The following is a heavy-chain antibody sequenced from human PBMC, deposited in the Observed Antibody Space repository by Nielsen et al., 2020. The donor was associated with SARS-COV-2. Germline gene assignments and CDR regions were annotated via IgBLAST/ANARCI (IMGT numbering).Heavy chain of an antibody. CDR1: GGSLSGYY. D-gene: IGHD5-18*01. CDR2: INHSGST. V-gene: IGHV4-34*01. J-gene: IGHJ4*02. CDR3: ARDTKIQLWLGPFDY. Sequence: GSLRLSCAVYGGSLSGYYWSWIRQPPGKGLEWIGEINHSGSTNYNPSLKSRVTISVDTSKNQFSLKLSSVTAADTAVYYCARDTKIQLWLGPFDYWGQGTLVTVSS.